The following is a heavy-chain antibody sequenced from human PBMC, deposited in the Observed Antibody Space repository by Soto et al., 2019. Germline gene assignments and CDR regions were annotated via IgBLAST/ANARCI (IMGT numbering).Heavy chain of an antibody. V-gene: IGHV3-48*01. CDR1: GFTFATCG. J-gene: IGHJ5*02. Sequence: EVQLVESGGDLVQPGGSLRLSCAASGFTFATCGMTWVRQAPGKGLEWLSYISSSSTTIYYADSVKGRLTVSRDNAKNSLYLQMNSLSAEDTAVYYCGRGYRSGSYSAWGRGTLVTVSS. D-gene: IGHD3-10*01. CDR2: ISSSSTTI. CDR3: GRGYRSGSYSA.